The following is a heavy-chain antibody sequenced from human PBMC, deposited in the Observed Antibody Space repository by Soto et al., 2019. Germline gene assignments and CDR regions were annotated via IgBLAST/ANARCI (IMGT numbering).Heavy chain of an antibody. CDR3: ARGHYYYYGMDV. CDR1: GYMFPIYH. V-gene: IGHV5-10-1*01. Sequence: GESLKISCEASGYMFPIYHISWVRQMPGKGLEWVGKIDPSDSRTMYRPSSRARITISVDKSINTAYLEWGRLKASDTAMYYCARGHYYYYGMDVWGQGTTVTVSS. J-gene: IGHJ6*02. CDR2: IDPSDSRT.